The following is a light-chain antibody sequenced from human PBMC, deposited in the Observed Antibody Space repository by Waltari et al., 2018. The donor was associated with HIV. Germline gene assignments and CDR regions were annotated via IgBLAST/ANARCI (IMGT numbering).Light chain of an antibody. CDR1: SSAVGSYNL. CDR3: CSYARSGIP. J-gene: IGLJ2*01. CDR2: EVS. V-gene: IGLV2-23*02. Sequence: QSALTQPASVSGSFGQSITISCTGTSSAVGSYNLVSWYQYHPGKAPKLITYEVSKRPSGVSNRFSGSKSGNTASLTVSGLQAEDEAHYYCCSYARSGIPFGGGTKLTVL.